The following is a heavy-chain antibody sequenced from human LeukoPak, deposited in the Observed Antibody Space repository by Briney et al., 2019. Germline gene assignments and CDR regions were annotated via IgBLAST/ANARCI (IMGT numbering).Heavy chain of an antibody. CDR3: ARGPYCSSASCYSVGAFDI. V-gene: IGHV3-23*01. D-gene: IGHD2-2*02. CDR2: ISGSGAST. Sequence: GGTLRLSCAASGFTFSSYGMSWVRQAPGKGLEWVSAISGSGASTYYADSVKGRFTISRDNSKNTLSLQMNSLRAEDTAVYHCARGPYCSSASCYSVGAFDIWGRGTMVTVSS. CDR1: GFTFSSYG. J-gene: IGHJ3*02.